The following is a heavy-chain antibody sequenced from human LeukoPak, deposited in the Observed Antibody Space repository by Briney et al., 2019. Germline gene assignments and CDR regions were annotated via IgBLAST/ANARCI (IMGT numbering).Heavy chain of an antibody. Sequence: GGSLRLSCTASGFTFDDYAMHWVRQAPGKGLEWVSGISWNSGSIGYADSVKGRFTISRDNAKNSLYLQMNSLRAEDTALYYCAKDADRATDDAFDIWGQGTMVTVSS. CDR1: GFTFDDYA. CDR3: AKDADRATDDAFDI. CDR2: ISWNSGSI. D-gene: IGHD1-14*01. J-gene: IGHJ3*02. V-gene: IGHV3-9*01.